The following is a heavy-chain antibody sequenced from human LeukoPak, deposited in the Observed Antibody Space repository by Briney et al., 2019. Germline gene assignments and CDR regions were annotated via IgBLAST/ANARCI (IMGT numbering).Heavy chain of an antibody. CDR1: GGSFSGYY. CDR2: IYYSGST. CDR3: ARADYGDLMIDY. V-gene: IGHV4-30-4*01. D-gene: IGHD4-17*01. J-gene: IGHJ4*02. Sequence: SETLSLTCAVYGGSFSGYYWSWIRQPPGKGLEWIGYIYYSGSTYYNPSLKSRVTISVDTSKNQFSLKLSSVTAADTAVYYCARADYGDLMIDYWGQGTLVTVSS.